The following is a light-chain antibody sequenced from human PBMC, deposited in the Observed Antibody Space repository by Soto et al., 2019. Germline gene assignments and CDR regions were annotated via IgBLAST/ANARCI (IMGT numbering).Light chain of an antibody. CDR2: DVT. CDR1: SSDVGAYNY. Sequence: ALTQPRSVSGSPGQSVTISCTGTSSDVGAYNYVSWYQHHPGKAPKLVIYDVTKRPSGVPDRFAGSKSGNTASLTISGLQAEDEADYYCCSYAGSSLWVFGGGTKLTVL. CDR3: CSYAGSSLWV. J-gene: IGLJ3*02. V-gene: IGLV2-11*01.